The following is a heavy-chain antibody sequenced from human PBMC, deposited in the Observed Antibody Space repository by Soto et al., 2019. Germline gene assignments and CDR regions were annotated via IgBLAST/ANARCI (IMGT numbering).Heavy chain of an antibody. J-gene: IGHJ4*02. CDR3: AREGDPYCGSDCYYFDY. D-gene: IGHD2-21*02. Sequence: QVQLQESGPGLVKPSQTLSLTCTVSGGSISSGGYYWSWIRQHPGKGLEWIGYIYYSGSTYYNPSLKSRVTISVDTSKYQFSLKLSSVTAADTAVYYCAREGDPYCGSDCYYFDYWGQGTLVTVSS. CDR1: GGSISSGGYY. CDR2: IYYSGST. V-gene: IGHV4-31*03.